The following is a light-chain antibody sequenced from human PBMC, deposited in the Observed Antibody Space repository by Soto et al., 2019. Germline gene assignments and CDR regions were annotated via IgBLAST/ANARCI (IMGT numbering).Light chain of an antibody. V-gene: IGKV1-5*01. Sequence: DIQMTQSPSTLSASVGDRVTITCRASQSISNKLAWYQQKPGKAPKVLIFDAATLESGVPSRFSASGSGTDFSLTISSLQPDDSATYYCQHYAFLWTFGQGTKVDI. CDR2: DAA. CDR3: QHYAFLWT. CDR1: QSISNK. J-gene: IGKJ1*01.